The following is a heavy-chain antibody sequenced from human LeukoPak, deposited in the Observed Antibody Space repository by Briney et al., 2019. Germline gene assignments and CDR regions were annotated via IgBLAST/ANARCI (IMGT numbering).Heavy chain of an antibody. J-gene: IGHJ2*01. V-gene: IGHV4-61*02. D-gene: IGHD3-22*01. CDR3: ARDTEYYDSSGYYYRYWYFDL. CDR2: IYTSGST. CDR1: SGSISSSSYY. Sequence: KPSVTLSPTCTVSSGSISSSSYYWSWIRQPAGKGLEWIGRIYTSGSTNYNPSLKSRVTISVDTSKNQFSLKLSSVTAADTAVYYCARDTEYYDSSGYYYRYWYFDLWGRGTLVTVSS.